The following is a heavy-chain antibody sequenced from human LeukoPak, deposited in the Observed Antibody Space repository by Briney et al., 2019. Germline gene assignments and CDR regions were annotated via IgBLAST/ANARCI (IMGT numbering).Heavy chain of an antibody. CDR3: ARGDTISDYMGV. J-gene: IGHJ6*03. CDR2: MSPNSGNT. D-gene: IGHD3-3*01. V-gene: IGHV1-8*03. CDR1: GYTFTSYD. Sequence: GSSVKVSCKASGYTFTSYDINWVRQATGQGLEWMGWMSPNSGNTGYAQKFQGRVTITRNTSISTAYMELSSLRSEDTAVYYCARGDTISDYMGVWGKGTTVTVSS.